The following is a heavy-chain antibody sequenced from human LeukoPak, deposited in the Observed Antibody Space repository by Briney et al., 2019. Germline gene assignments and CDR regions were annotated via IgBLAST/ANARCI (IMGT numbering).Heavy chain of an antibody. CDR3: ARDRLYGDYVNEGYFDY. V-gene: IGHV3-48*03. CDR1: GFTFSSYE. J-gene: IGHJ4*02. D-gene: IGHD4-17*01. CDR2: ISSSGSTI. Sequence: GGSLRLSCAASGFTFSSYEMNWVRQAPGKGLEWVSYISSSGSTIYYADSVKGRFTISRDNSKNTLYLQMNSLRAEDTAVYYCARDRLYGDYVNEGYFDYWGQGTLVTVSS.